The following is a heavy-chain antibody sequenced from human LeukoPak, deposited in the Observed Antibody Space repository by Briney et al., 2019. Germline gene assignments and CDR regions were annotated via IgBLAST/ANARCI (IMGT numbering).Heavy chain of an antibody. CDR2: IYSAGST. Sequence: RSGGSLRLSCTASGFTVSSNYMSWVRQAPGKGLEWVSVIYSAGSTYYADSVKGRFTLSRDNSKNTLYLQMNSLRAEDTAVYYCARSVSGPYCTSASCGNFESWGQGTLVTVSS. D-gene: IGHD2-2*01. V-gene: IGHV3-53*01. CDR3: ARSVSGPYCTSASCGNFES. CDR1: GFTVSSNY. J-gene: IGHJ4*02.